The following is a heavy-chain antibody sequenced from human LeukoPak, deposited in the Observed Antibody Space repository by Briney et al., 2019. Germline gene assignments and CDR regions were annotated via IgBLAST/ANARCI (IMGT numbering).Heavy chain of an antibody. V-gene: IGHV3-23*01. CDR3: AKDHWLVGGGTYYFDY. CDR1: GFSFTTYA. D-gene: IGHD6-19*01. Sequence: GGSLRLSCAASGFSFTTYAMSWVRQAPGKGLEWVSTISGGGFNTYYADSVRGRCTISRDNSGNTLYLQMNSLRAEETAIYYCAKDHWLVGGGTYYFDYWGQGELVTVSS. J-gene: IGHJ4*02. CDR2: ISGGGFNT.